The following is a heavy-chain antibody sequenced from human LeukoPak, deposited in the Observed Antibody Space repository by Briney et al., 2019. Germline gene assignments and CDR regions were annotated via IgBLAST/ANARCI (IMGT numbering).Heavy chain of an antibody. D-gene: IGHD6-19*01. CDR3: ARGDLSLQWLVPHAFDI. V-gene: IGHV3-30-3*01. Sequence: GGSLRLSCAASGFTFSSYAMHWVRQAPGKGLEWVAVISYDGSNKYYADSVKGRFTISRDNSKNTLYLQMNSLRAEDTAVYYCARGDLSLQWLVPHAFDIWGQGTMVTVSS. J-gene: IGHJ3*02. CDR2: ISYDGSNK. CDR1: GFTFSSYA.